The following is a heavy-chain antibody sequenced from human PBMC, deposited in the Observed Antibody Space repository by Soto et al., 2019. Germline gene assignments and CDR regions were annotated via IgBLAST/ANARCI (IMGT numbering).Heavy chain of an antibody. V-gene: IGHV3-48*02. CDR1: GFMFSNYD. CDR3: ARVASGWWWAFDI. CDR2: ISSSSTTI. Sequence: EVQLVESGGGLVQPGGSLRLSCTASGFMFSNYDMSWVRQAPGKGLEWVSQISSSSTTIQYADSVKGRFTISRDDAKDSVYLQMNSLRDDDTAVYYCARVASGWWWAFDIWGQGTMVTVSS. D-gene: IGHD6-19*01. J-gene: IGHJ3*02.